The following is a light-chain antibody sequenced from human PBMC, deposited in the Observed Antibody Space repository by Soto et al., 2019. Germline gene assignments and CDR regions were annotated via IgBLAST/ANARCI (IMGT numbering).Light chain of an antibody. CDR2: QVS. Sequence: QSVLTQPASVSGSPGQSISISCTGTSSDVGNYNYVSWYQQHPGKAPQLMIFQVSNRASGVSNRFSGSKSGDTASLTISGLQAEDEADYYCSSYTTSSTLYVFGTGTKVT. CDR3: SSYTTSSTLYV. V-gene: IGLV2-14*01. J-gene: IGLJ1*01. CDR1: SSDVGNYNY.